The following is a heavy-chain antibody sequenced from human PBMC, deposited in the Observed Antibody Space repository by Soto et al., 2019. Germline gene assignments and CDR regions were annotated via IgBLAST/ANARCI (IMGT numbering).Heavy chain of an antibody. J-gene: IGHJ6*03. CDR1: GGSFSGYY. D-gene: IGHD3-10*01. CDR3: ARERGNYYGSGSYYLYYYYMDV. Sequence: SETLSLTCAVYGGSFSGYYWSWIRQPPGKGLEWIGEINHSGSTNYNPSLKSRVTISVDTSKNQFSLKLSSVTAADTAVYYCARERGNYYGSGSYYLYYYYMDVWGKGTTVTVSS. V-gene: IGHV4-34*01. CDR2: INHSGST.